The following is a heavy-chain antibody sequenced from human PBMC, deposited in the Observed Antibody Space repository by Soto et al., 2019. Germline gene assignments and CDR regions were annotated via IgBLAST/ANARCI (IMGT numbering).Heavy chain of an antibody. CDR3: ARARGRFLDYYYYGMDV. Sequence: GGSLRLSCAASGFTFSSYSMNWVRQAPGKGLEWVSYISSSSSTIYYADSVKGRFTISRDNAKNSLYLQMNSLRDEDTAVYYCARARGRFLDYYYYGMDVWGQGTTVTVS. V-gene: IGHV3-48*02. J-gene: IGHJ6*02. CDR1: GFTFSSYS. D-gene: IGHD3-3*01. CDR2: ISSSSSTI.